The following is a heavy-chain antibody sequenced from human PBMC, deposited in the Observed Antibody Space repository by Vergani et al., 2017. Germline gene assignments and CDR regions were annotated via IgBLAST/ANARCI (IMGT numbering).Heavy chain of an antibody. CDR2: IYTSGST. J-gene: IGHJ4*02. CDR1: GGSISSGSYY. Sequence: QVQLQESGPGLVKPSQTLSLTCTVSGGSISSGSYYWSWIRQPAGKGLEWIGRIYTSGSTNYNPSLKSRVTISVDTSKNQFSLKLSSVTAADTAVYYCARVSYFDRGGDYWGQGTLVTVSS. V-gene: IGHV4-61*02. D-gene: IGHD3-9*01. CDR3: ARVSYFDRGGDY.